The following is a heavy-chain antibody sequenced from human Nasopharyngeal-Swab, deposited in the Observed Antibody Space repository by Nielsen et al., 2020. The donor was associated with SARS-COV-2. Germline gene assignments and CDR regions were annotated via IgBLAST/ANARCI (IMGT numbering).Heavy chain of an antibody. V-gene: IGHV3-9*01. J-gene: IGHJ6*02. CDR3: AKGLLNSSGWSYYYYGMDV. CDR2: ISWNSGSI. D-gene: IGHD6-19*01. Sequence: WIRQPPGKGLEWVSGISWNSGSIGYADSVKGRFTISRDYAKNSLYLQMSSLRAEDTALYYCAKGLLNSSGWSYYYYGMDVWGQGTTVTVSS.